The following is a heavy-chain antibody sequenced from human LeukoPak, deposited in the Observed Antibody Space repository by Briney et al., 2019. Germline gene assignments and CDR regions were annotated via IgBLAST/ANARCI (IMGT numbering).Heavy chain of an antibody. CDR3: ARESSGWYGSDY. Sequence: GGSLRHSCAASGFTFSGYAMHWVRQAPGKGLEWVAVISYDGSNKYYADSVKGRFTISRDNSKNTLYLQMNSLRAEDTAVYYCARESSGWYGSDYWGQGTLVTVSS. D-gene: IGHD6-19*01. J-gene: IGHJ4*02. CDR1: GFTFSGYA. CDR2: ISYDGSNK. V-gene: IGHV3-30*04.